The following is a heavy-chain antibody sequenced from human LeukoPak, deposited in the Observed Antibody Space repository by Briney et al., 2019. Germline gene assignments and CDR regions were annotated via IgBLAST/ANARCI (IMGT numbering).Heavy chain of an antibody. D-gene: IGHD3-16*02. CDR2: IHYTGST. CDR1: GGSINNYY. V-gene: IGHV4-59*01. J-gene: IGHJ6*03. CDR3: ARVSEIVSRYYYYYMDV. Sequence: PSETLSLTCTVSGGSINNYYWAWIRQPPHKGLEWIGLIHYTGSTNYHPSLQSRLSMSVDTSKNQFSLKLNSATAADTAVYYCARVSEIVSRYYYYYMDVWGTGTTVTVSS.